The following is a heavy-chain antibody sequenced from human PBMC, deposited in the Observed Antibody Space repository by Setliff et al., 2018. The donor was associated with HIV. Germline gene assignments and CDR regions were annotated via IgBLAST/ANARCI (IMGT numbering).Heavy chain of an antibody. CDR3: ARRRSVALSPFDY. CDR1: GGSMSGYY. J-gene: IGHJ4*02. Sequence: SETLSLTCSVSGGSMSGYYWSWIRQPPGNGLEYIGAVYFSGTANYNSSLKSRVTISIDTSRSHFSLRLTSVTAADTAVYYCARRRSVALSPFDYWGQGALVTVSS. V-gene: IGHV4-59*08. CDR2: VYFSGTA.